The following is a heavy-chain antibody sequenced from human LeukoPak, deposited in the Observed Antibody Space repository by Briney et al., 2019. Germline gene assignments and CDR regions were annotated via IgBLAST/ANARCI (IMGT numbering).Heavy chain of an antibody. V-gene: IGHV4-39*07. J-gene: IGHJ4*02. Sequence: SETLSLTCTVSGGSISSSSYYWGWIRQPPGKGLEWIGSIYYSGSTYYNPSLKSRVTMSLDTSKNLFYLKLNSVTAADTAVYYCVRDGPNWGLLWGQGALVTVSS. CDR1: GGSISSSSYY. CDR2: IYYSGST. D-gene: IGHD7-27*01. CDR3: VRDGPNWGLL.